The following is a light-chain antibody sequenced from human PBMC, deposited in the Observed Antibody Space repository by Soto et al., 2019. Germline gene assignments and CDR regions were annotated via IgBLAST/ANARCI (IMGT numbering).Light chain of an antibody. J-gene: IGKJ1*01. CDR3: QQYNSYSPCA. CDR1: QSISSW. V-gene: IGKV1-5*01. CDR2: DAS. Sequence: DIQMTQSPSTLSASVGDRVTITCRASQSISSWLAWYQQKQWKAPNLLIYDASSLESGVPSRFSGSGSGTEFTLTISSLQPDDFAMYYCQQYNSYSPCAFGQGTKVEIK.